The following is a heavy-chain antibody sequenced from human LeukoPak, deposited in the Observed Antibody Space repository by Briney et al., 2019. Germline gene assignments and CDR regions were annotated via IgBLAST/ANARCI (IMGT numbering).Heavy chain of an antibody. CDR2: IYPGDSDT. Sequence: GESLKISCQGSGYSFTDYWIVWVRQTPGKGLEWMGIIYPGDSDTRYSPSFEGQVTISADKSISTAYLQWSSLKASDTAMYYCARRGHSTAWYLFDYWGQGALVTVSS. D-gene: IGHD6-19*01. CDR3: ARRGHSTAWYLFDY. CDR1: GYSFTDYW. V-gene: IGHV5-51*01. J-gene: IGHJ4*02.